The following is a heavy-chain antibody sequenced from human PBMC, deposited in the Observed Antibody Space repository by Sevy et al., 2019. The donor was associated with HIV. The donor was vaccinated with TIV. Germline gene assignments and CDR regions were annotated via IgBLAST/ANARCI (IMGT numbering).Heavy chain of an antibody. CDR3: TRDRDYYDSSGYPYGMDV. D-gene: IGHD3-22*01. V-gene: IGHV3-49*03. Sequence: GGSLRLSCTASGFTFGDYAMSWFRQAPGKGLEWVGFIRSKAYGGTTEYAASVKGRFTISRDDSKSIAYLQMNSLKTEDTAVYYCTRDRDYYDSSGYPYGMDVWGQGTLVTVSS. J-gene: IGHJ6*02. CDR1: GFTFGDYA. CDR2: IRSKAYGGTT.